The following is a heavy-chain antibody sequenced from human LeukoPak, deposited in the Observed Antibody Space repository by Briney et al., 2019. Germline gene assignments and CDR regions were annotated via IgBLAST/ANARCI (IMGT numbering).Heavy chain of an antibody. CDR2: INPNSGGT. D-gene: IGHD5-24*01. Sequence: GASVKVSCKASGYTFTGYYIHWVRQAPGQGLEGMGWINPNSGGTNYAQKFQGRVTMTRDTSVSTAYMELSRLRSDDTAVYYCARYKTLEMIIDLWGQGTLVTVSS. CDR3: ARYKTLEMIIDL. CDR1: GYTFTGYY. J-gene: IGHJ4*02. V-gene: IGHV1-2*02.